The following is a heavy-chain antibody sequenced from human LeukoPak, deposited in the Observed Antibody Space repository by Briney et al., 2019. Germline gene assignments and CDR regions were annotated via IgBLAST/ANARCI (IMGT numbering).Heavy chain of an antibody. Sequence: GGSLRLSCAASGFTFSSYEMNWVRQAPGKGLEWVSYISSSGSTIYYADSVKGRFTIPRDNAKNSLYLQMNSLRAEDTAVYYCASLYGDYGADYWGQGTLVTVSS. CDR3: ASLYGDYGADY. V-gene: IGHV3-48*03. J-gene: IGHJ4*02. D-gene: IGHD4-17*01. CDR2: ISSSGSTI. CDR1: GFTFSSYE.